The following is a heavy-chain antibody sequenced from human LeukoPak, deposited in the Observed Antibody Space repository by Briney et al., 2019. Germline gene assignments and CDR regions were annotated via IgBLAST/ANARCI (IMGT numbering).Heavy chain of an antibody. CDR2: IAHDGTT. D-gene: IGHD1-26*01. CDR1: GGSIDITNY. J-gene: IGHJ4*02. Sequence: SETLSLTCVVSGGSIDITNYWSLVRQPPGKGLEWIGEIAHDGTTNYNPSLRSRVAMSFDRANNQFSLSLTSVTAADTAVYYCTREDRPYCPFAYWGQGVLVTVSS. V-gene: IGHV4-4*02. CDR3: TREDRPYCPFAY.